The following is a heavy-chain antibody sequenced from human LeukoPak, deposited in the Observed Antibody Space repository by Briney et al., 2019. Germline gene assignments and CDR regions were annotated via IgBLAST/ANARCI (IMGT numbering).Heavy chain of an antibody. CDR1: GFTFSSSA. CDR3: ARRYSSSPRFDP. Sequence: GSLRLSCAASGFTFSSSAMSWVRQPPGKVLEWIGEINHSGSTNYNPSLKSRVTISVDTSKNQFSLKLSSVTAADTAVYYCARRYSSSPRFDPWGQGTLVTVSS. J-gene: IGHJ5*02. V-gene: IGHV4-34*01. CDR2: INHSGST. D-gene: IGHD6-6*01.